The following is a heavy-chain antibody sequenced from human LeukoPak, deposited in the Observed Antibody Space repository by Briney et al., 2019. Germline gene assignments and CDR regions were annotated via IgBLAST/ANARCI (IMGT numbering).Heavy chain of an antibody. D-gene: IGHD4-17*01. CDR2: MYYSGST. V-gene: IGHV4-39*01. CDR1: GGSISTSRHY. CDR3: ATTVTTRYYFDS. J-gene: IGHJ4*02. Sequence: SETLSLTCTASGGSISTSRHYWGWIRQPPGKGLEWIGSMYYSGSTYYNPSLKSRVTMSVDTYKSRFSLKLSSVTAADTAVYYCATTVTTRYYFDSWGQGSLVTVSS.